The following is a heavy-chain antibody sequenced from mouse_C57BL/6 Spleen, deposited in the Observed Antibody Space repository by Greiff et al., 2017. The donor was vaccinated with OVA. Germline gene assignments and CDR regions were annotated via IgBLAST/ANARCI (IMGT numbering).Heavy chain of an antibody. J-gene: IGHJ2*01. D-gene: IGHD1-1*01. CDR2: INPNNGGT. CDR3: AIPYYYGSSYPYFDY. CDR1: GYTFTDYY. Sequence: VQLQQSGPELVKPGASVKISCKASGYTFTDYYMNWVKQSHGKSLEWIGDINPNNGGTSYNQKFKGKATLTVDKSSSTAYMELRSLTSEDSAVYYCAIPYYYGSSYPYFDYWGQGTTLTVSS. V-gene: IGHV1-26*01.